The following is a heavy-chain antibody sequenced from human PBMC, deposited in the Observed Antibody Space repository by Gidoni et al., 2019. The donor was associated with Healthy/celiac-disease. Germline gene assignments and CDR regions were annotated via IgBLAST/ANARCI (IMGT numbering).Heavy chain of an antibody. J-gene: IGHJ3*02. Sequence: EVQLVESGGGLVQTGGSVRLSCEASGFTFSSYWMHWVRQAPGKGLVWVSRINSDGSSTSYADSVKGRFTISRDNAKNTLYLQMNSLRAEDTAVYYCARARWELDAFDIWGQGTMVTVSS. V-gene: IGHV3-74*01. D-gene: IGHD1-26*01. CDR1: GFTFSSYW. CDR2: INSDGSST. CDR3: ARARWELDAFDI.